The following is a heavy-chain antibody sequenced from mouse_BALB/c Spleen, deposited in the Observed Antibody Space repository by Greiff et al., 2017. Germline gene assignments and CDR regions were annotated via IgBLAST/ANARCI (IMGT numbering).Heavy chain of an antibody. CDR1: GFSLTSYG. D-gene: IGHD1-1*01. CDR3: ARAYYGSSYYFDY. CDR2: IWAGGST. J-gene: IGHJ2*01. Sequence: VKVVESGPGLVAPSQSLSITCTVSGFSLTSYGVHWVRQPPGKGLEWLGVIWAGGSTNYNSALMSRLSISKDNSKSQVFLKMNSLQTDDTAMYYCARAYYGSSYYFDYWGQGTTLTVSS. V-gene: IGHV2-9*02.